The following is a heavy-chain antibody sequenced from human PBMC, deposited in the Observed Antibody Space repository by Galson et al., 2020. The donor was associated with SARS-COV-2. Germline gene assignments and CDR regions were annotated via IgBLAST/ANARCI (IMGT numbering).Heavy chain of an antibody. D-gene: IGHD5-18*01. CDR1: GGSISSHY. CDR2: IYYSGST. Sequence: SETQSLTCTVSGGSISSHYWSWIRQPPGKGLEWIGYIYYSGSTKYNPSLKSRVTISVDTSKNQFSLKLSSVTAADTAVYYCAGGGGYPNWYFDLWGRGTLVTVSS. CDR3: AGGGGYPNWYFDL. V-gene: IGHV4-59*11. J-gene: IGHJ2*01.